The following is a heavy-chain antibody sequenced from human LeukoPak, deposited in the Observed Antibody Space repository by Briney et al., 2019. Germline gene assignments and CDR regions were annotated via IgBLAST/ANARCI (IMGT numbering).Heavy chain of an antibody. CDR3: ARADCSSTSCYDLDY. CDR2: ISAYNGNT. CDR1: GYTFTSYG. V-gene: IGHV1-18*01. J-gene: IGHJ4*02. Sequence: SVKVSCKASGYTFTSYGIIWVRQAPGQALEWMGWISAYNGNTNYPQKLQGRVTMTTDTSTSTAYMELRSLRSDDTAVYYCARADCSSTSCYDLDYWGQGTLVTVSS. D-gene: IGHD2-2*01.